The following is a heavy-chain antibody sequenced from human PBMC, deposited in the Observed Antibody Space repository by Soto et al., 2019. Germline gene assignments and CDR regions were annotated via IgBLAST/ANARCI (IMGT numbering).Heavy chain of an antibody. CDR2: ISAYNGNT. D-gene: IGHD2-8*01. CDR1: GYTFTSYG. J-gene: IGHJ4*02. V-gene: IGHV1-18*01. Sequence: QVQLVQSGAEVKKPGASVKVSCKASGYTFTSYGXXXXXXXXXXGLEWMGWISAYNGNTNYAQKLQGRVTMTTDTXXXXXXXXXXXXXXXXXXXXXXXXXXXXXNFAYWGQGTLVTVSS. CDR3: XXXXXXXNFAY.